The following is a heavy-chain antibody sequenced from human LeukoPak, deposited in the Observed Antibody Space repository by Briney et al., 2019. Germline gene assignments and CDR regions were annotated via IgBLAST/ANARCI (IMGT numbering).Heavy chain of an antibody. CDR3: ARAAFYYDSSGHSPDFDY. Sequence: GASVKVSCEASGYTFTDYYLHWVRQAPRQRLEWMGCINPNTGATDYAQYFQGRVAMTRDTSISTAYMDLSRLRSDDPAVYYCARAAFYYDSSGHSPDFDYWGQGTLVTVSS. CDR1: GYTFTDYY. D-gene: IGHD3-22*01. CDR2: INPNTGAT. J-gene: IGHJ4*02. V-gene: IGHV1-2*02.